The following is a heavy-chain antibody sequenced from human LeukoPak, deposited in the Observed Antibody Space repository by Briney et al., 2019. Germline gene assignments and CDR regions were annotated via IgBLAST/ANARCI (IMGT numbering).Heavy chain of an antibody. D-gene: IGHD6-13*01. Sequence: GESLKISCKASGYSFTSYWIGWVRQMPGKGLEWMGIIYPSGSDTRYSPSFQGQVTISADRSSSTAYLQWSSLKASDTAMYYCARHSIADYWGQGTLVTVSS. CDR3: ARHSIADY. CDR1: GYSFTSYW. V-gene: IGHV5-51*01. CDR2: IYPSGSDT. J-gene: IGHJ4*02.